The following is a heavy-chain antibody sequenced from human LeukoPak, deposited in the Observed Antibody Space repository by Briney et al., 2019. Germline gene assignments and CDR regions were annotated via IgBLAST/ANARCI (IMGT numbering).Heavy chain of an antibody. CDR3: AKGQTLAVAGMIY. V-gene: IGHV3-23*01. CDR1: GFTFSSYA. CDR2: ISGSGGST. J-gene: IGHJ4*02. D-gene: IGHD6-19*01. Sequence: AGASLRLSCAASGFTFSSYAMSWVRQAPGEGLEWVSAISGSGGSTYYADSVKGRFTISRDNSKNTLYLQMNSLRAEDTAVYYCAKGQTLAVAGMIYWGQGTLVTVSS.